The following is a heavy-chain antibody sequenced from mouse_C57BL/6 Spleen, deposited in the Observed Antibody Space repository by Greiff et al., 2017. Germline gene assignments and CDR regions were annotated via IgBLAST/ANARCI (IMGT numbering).Heavy chain of an antibody. D-gene: IGHD2-2*01. Sequence: EVMLVESGGGLVQSGRSLRLSCATSGFTFSDFYMEWVRQAPGKGLEWIAASRNKANDYTTEYNVSGKGRFSVSRDTSQTILYLQMIALGADDTAIYYCARDDGYYRYFDVWGTGTTVTVSS. CDR3: ARDDGYYRYFDV. J-gene: IGHJ1*03. V-gene: IGHV7-1*01. CDR2: SRNKANDYTT. CDR1: GFTFSDFY.